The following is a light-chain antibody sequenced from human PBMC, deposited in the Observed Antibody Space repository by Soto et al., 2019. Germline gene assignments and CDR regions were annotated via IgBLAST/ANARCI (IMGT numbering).Light chain of an antibody. Sequence: EIVMTQSPATLSVSPGERGTLSCRASQSVSSNLAWYQQKPGQAPRLFIYGAFTRATGIPARFSGSGSGTEFTLTISSLQSEDFAVYYCQQYNNWPYTFGQGTK. CDR1: QSVSSN. CDR2: GAF. V-gene: IGKV3-15*01. J-gene: IGKJ2*01. CDR3: QQYNNWPYT.